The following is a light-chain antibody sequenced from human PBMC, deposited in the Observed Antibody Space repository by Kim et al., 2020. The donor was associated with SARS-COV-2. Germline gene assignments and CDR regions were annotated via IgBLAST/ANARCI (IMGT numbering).Light chain of an antibody. CDR2: GAS. V-gene: IGKV3-15*01. CDR1: QSVKRY. Sequence: SVSAGERATPSCRASQSVKRYFAWYQQKPGQAPRLLIYGASTRATGIPARFSGSGSGTEFTLTISSLQSEDFAVYYCQQYNNWPYTFGQGTKLEI. J-gene: IGKJ2*01. CDR3: QQYNNWPYT.